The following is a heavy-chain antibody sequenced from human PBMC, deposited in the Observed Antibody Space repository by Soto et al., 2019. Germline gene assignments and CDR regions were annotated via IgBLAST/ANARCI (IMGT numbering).Heavy chain of an antibody. CDR3: ARDPTSWFFDL. J-gene: IGHJ2*01. CDR1: GFTFSSYW. CDR2: INVDGSTT. D-gene: IGHD2-2*01. Sequence: EVQLVESGGGLVQPGGSLRLSCAASGFTFSSYWMHWVRQAPGKGLLWVSRINVDGSTTTYADSVKGRFTISRDNARNTVYLQMSSLRGEDTAVYYCARDPTSWFFDLWGRGTQVTVST. V-gene: IGHV3-74*01.